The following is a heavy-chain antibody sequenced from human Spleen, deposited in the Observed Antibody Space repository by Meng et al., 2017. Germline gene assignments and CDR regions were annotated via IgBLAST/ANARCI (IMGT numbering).Heavy chain of an antibody. CDR2: IWYDGSNK. CDR1: GFTFSSYG. V-gene: IGHV3-33*01. D-gene: IGHD6-13*01. CDR3: ARDCGSSWYNYYYYYGMDV. J-gene: IGHJ6*02. Sequence: GGSLRLSCAASGFTFSSYGMHWVRQAPGKGLEWVAVIWYDGSNKYYADSVKGRFTISRDNSKNTLYLQMHSLRAEDTAVYYCARDCGSSWYNYYYYYGMDVWGQGTTVTVSS.